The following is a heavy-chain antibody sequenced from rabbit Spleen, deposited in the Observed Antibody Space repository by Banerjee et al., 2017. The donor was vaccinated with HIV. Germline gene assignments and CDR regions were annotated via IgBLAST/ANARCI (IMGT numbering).Heavy chain of an antibody. CDR3: ARDGAGSSYFNL. Sequence: QSLEESGGDLVKPGASLTLTCTASAFDFSSYYMNWVRQAPGKGLEWIGYIDPVFGSTYYANWVNGRFTISSHNAQNTLYLQLNSLTAADTATYFCARDGAGSSYFNLWGPGTLVTVS. V-gene: IGHV1S7*01. J-gene: IGHJ4*01. D-gene: IGHD8-1*01. CDR1: AFDFSSYY. CDR2: IDPVFGST.